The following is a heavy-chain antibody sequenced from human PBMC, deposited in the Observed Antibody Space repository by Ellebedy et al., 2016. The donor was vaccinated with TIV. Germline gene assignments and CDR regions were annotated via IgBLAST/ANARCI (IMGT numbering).Heavy chain of an antibody. CDR3: ARDPGGGGAYGDNWFDP. CDR1: GFTFNDYW. D-gene: IGHD4-17*01. J-gene: IGHJ5*02. Sequence: GESLKISCAASGFTFNDYWMHWVRQVPGKGLVWVSRVSGDGSSTTYADSVKGRFTISRDNAKNTVYLQMNSLRAEDTAVYYCARDPGGGGAYGDNWFDPWGRGTLVTVSS. CDR2: VSGDGSST. V-gene: IGHV3-74*03.